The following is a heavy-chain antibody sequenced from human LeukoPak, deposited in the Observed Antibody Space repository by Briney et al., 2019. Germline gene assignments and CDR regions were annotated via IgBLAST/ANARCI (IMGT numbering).Heavy chain of an antibody. CDR2: IRSDGSDE. V-gene: IGHV3-30*02. CDR1: GFSFDVYG. CDR3: ARDGYNWNLDY. J-gene: IGHJ4*02. Sequence: PGGSLRLSCAASGFSFDVYGMHWVRQAPGKGLEWVAFIRSDGSDEYYADSVKGRFTISRDNSKNTLYLQLNGLRPEDTAVYYGARDGYNWNLDYWGQGTLVTVSS. D-gene: IGHD5-24*01.